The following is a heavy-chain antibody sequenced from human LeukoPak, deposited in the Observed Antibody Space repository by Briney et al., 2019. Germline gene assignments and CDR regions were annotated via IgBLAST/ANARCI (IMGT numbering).Heavy chain of an antibody. V-gene: IGHV1-2*02. CDR1: GYTFTGYY. CDR3: ASQYSGYDSGFDY. J-gene: IGHJ4*02. CDR2: INPNSGGT. D-gene: IGHD5-12*01. Sequence: GASVTVSCKASGYTFTGYYMHWVRQAPGQGLEWMGWINPNSGGTNYAQRFQGRVTMTRDTSISTAYMELSRLRSDDTAVYYCASQYSGYDSGFDYWGQGTLVTVSS.